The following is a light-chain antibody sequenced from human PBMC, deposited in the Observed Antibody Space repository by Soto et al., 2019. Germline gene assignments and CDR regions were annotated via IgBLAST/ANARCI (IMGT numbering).Light chain of an antibody. Sequence: DIQLTHAPSFLSASAVDRVTITFRASQVISSYLALYQQKPGRAPKLLIYAASTLQSGVPSRFSGSGSGTEFTLTITSLQPEDFATYYCQKLNSFPINFGQGTRLEIK. CDR3: QKLNSFPIN. CDR2: AAS. CDR1: QVISSY. V-gene: IGKV1-9*01. J-gene: IGKJ5*01.